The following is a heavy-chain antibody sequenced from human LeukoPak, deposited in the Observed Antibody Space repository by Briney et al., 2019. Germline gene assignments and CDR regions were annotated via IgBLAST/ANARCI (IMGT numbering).Heavy chain of an antibody. V-gene: IGHV3-23*01. D-gene: IGHD6-6*01. CDR3: AKGGQLAHYYYGMDV. CDR1: GFTFSSYA. J-gene: IGHJ6*02. Sequence: GGSLRLSCAASGFTFSSYAMSWVRQAPGKGLEWVSVISGGGGSTYYADSVKGRFTIARDNSKNTLYLQMNSLRAEDTAVYYCAKGGQLAHYYYGMDVWGQGTTVTVSS. CDR2: ISGGGGST.